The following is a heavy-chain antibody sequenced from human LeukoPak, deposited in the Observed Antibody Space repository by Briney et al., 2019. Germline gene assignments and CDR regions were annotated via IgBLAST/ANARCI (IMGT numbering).Heavy chain of an antibody. J-gene: IGHJ4*02. CDR3: TRGRGSDY. Sequence: GGSVSLLRATCGFPHSSYWKQWVRQAPGRALVWVSRINSDGCNTDYAASAKGRFNISRDNAKNTLYLQMNSLRAEHTAVYYCTRGRGSDYWGQGTLVTVSS. CDR2: INSDGCNT. V-gene: IGHV3-74*01. CDR1: GFPHSSYW. D-gene: IGHD3-10*01.